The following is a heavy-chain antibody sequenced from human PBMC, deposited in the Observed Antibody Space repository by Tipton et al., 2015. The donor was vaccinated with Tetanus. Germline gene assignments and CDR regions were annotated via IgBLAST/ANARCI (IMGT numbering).Heavy chain of an antibody. J-gene: IGHJ4*02. V-gene: IGHV4-39*01. CDR3: ARHDLRLGELSLLSPFDY. D-gene: IGHD3-16*02. CDR1: GDSRSNYYSF. Sequence: TLSLTCTVSGDSRSNYYSFGGWIRQPPGKGLEWIGSISFGGSTYYNPSLKSRVSISEDKPKNQFSLKLSSVTAADAAVYYCARHDLRLGELSLLSPFDYWGQGTLVTVSS. CDR2: ISFGGST.